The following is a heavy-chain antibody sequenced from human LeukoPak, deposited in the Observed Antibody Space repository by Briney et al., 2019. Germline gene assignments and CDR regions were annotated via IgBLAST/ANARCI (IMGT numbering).Heavy chain of an antibody. V-gene: IGHV3-30-3*01. CDR2: ISYDGSNK. CDR3: ARGGYDFWSGYPDAFDI. Sequence: GRSLRLSCAASGFTFSSYAMHWVRQAPGKGLEWVAVISYDGSNKYYADSVKGRFTISRDNSKNTLYLQMNSLRAEDTAVYYCARGGYDFWSGYPDAFDIWGQGTMVTVSS. CDR1: GFTFSSYA. D-gene: IGHD3-3*01. J-gene: IGHJ3*02.